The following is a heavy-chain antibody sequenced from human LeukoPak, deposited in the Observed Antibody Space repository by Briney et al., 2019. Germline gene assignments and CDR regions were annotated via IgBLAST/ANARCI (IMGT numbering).Heavy chain of an antibody. J-gene: IGHJ4*02. Sequence: GGSLRLSCAASGFTFGDYYMSWIRQAPGKGLEWVSYISSSSSYTNYADSVKGRFTISRDNAKNSLYLQMNSLRAEDTAVYYCARVVDCSGGSCFMSPDYWGQGTLVTVSS. CDR2: ISSSSSYT. CDR3: ARVVDCSGGSCFMSPDY. CDR1: GFTFGDYY. V-gene: IGHV3-11*06. D-gene: IGHD2-15*01.